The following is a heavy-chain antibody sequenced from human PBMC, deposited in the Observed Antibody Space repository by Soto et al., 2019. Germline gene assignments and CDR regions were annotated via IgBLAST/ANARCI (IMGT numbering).Heavy chain of an antibody. CDR1: GGSISSGGYY. CDR2: IYYSGST. J-gene: IGHJ2*01. CDR3: ARDGAAGGDWYFDL. V-gene: IGHV4-31*03. D-gene: IGHD6-13*01. Sequence: QVQLQESGPGLVKPSQTLSLTCTVSGGSISSGGYYWSWIRQHPGKGLEWIGYIYYSGSTYYNPSLKSRVTISVDTSKNQFSRKLRSVTAADTAVYYCARDGAAGGDWYFDLWGRGTLVTVSS.